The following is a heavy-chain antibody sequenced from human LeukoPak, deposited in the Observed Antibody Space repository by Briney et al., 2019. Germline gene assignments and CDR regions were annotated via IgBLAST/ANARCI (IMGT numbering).Heavy chain of an antibody. Sequence: GGSLRLSCAASGLSFSGYSMNWVRQAPGKGLEWVSSISSSSSYIYFADSVKGRFTISRDNAKNSLYLQMNSLRAEDTGVYYCARRTTQKSFDYWGQGTLVTVSS. D-gene: IGHD1-1*01. CDR2: ISSSSSYI. V-gene: IGHV3-21*01. CDR1: GLSFSGYS. CDR3: ARRTTQKSFDY. J-gene: IGHJ4*02.